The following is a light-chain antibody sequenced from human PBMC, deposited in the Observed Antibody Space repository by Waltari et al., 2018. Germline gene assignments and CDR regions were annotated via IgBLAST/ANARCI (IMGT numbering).Light chain of an antibody. CDR1: QNIGTN. V-gene: IGKV1-39*01. CDR3: HQGHSSPYT. Sequence: DIVMTQSPSSLPASVGQTVTITCRADQNIGTNLHWYQQKPGRAPNLLIVAASNLHTGVPSRFSGTGSGTDFTLTINNLQPEDFATYFCHQGHSSPYTFGQGTKLDMK. CDR2: AAS. J-gene: IGKJ2*01.